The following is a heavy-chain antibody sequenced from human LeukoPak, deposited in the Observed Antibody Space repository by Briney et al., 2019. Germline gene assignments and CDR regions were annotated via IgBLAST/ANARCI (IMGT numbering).Heavy chain of an antibody. D-gene: IGHD2-2*02. CDR3: ARGGYCSSTSCYTEMAAAGNGEAY. CDR2: ISSSSSYI. J-gene: IGHJ4*02. Sequence: GGSLRLSCAASGFTFSSYSMNWVRQAPGKGLEWVSSISSSSSYIYYADSVKGRFTISRDNAKSSLYLQMNSLRAEDTAVYYCARGGYCSSTSCYTEMAAAGNGEAYWGQGTLVTVPS. CDR1: GFTFSSYS. V-gene: IGHV3-21*01.